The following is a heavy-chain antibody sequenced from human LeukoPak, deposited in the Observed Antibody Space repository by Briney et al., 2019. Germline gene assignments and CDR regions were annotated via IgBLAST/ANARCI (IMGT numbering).Heavy chain of an antibody. CDR2: ISYDGSNK. CDR1: GFTFSSYG. Sequence: PGRSLRLSCAASGFTFSSYGMHWVRQAPGKGLEWVAVISYDGSNKYYADSVKGRFTISRDNSKNTLYLQMNSLRAEDTAVYYCAKASDYGDYRWFDPWGQGTLVTVSS. J-gene: IGHJ5*02. V-gene: IGHV3-30*18. D-gene: IGHD4-17*01. CDR3: AKASDYGDYRWFDP.